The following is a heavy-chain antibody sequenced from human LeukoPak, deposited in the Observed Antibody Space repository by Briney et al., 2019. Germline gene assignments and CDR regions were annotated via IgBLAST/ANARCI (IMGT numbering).Heavy chain of an antibody. D-gene: IGHD1-1*01. CDR1: GFTFSSYS. Sequence: KPGGSLRLSCAASGFTFSSYSMNWVRQAPGKGLEWVSSISSSSSYIYYADSVKGRFTISRDNAKNSLYLQMNSLRAEDTAVYYCASEDWNPGRLAYWGQGTLVTVSS. CDR2: ISSSSSYI. CDR3: ASEDWNPGRLAY. J-gene: IGHJ4*02. V-gene: IGHV3-21*01.